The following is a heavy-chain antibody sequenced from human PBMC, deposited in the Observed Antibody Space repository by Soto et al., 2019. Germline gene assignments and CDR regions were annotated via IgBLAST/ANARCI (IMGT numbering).Heavy chain of an antibody. CDR3: AKGSYDILTGYYTHFDY. J-gene: IGHJ4*02. D-gene: IGHD3-9*01. Sequence: PWGSLRLSCAASGFTFSSYAMSWVRQAPGKGLEWVSAISGSGGSTYYADSVKGRFTISRDNSKNTLYLQMNSLRAEDTAVYYCAKGSYDILTGYYTHFDYWGQGTLVTVS. V-gene: IGHV3-23*01. CDR1: GFTFSSYA. CDR2: ISGSGGST.